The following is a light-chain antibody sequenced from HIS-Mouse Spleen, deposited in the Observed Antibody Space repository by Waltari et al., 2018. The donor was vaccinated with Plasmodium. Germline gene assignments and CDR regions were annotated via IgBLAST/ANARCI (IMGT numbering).Light chain of an antibody. CDR1: ALPKKY. CDR2: EDI. V-gene: IGLV3-10*01. CDR3: YSTDSSGNHWV. J-gene: IGLJ3*02. Sequence: SYELTQPPSVSVSPGQTARITCSGDALPKKYAYWYQQKSGQAPGLVIYEDIKRPSGIPEGFSGSSSGTMATLTISGAQVEDEADYYCYSTDSSGNHWVFGGGTKLTVL.